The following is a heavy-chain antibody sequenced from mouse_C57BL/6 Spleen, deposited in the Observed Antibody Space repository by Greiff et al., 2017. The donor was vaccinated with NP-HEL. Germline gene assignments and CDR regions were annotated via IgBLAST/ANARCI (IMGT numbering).Heavy chain of an antibody. CDR1: GFTFSSYA. D-gene: IGHD1-1*01. Sequence: EVKVEESGEGLVKPGGSLKLSCAASGFTFSSYAMSWVRQTPEKRLEWVAYISSGGDYIYYADTVKGRFTISRDNARNTLYLQMSSLKSEDTAMYYCTRADYYGSRRYYAMDYWGQGTSVTVSS. V-gene: IGHV5-9-1*02. J-gene: IGHJ4*01. CDR3: TRADYYGSRRYYAMDY. CDR2: ISSGGDYI.